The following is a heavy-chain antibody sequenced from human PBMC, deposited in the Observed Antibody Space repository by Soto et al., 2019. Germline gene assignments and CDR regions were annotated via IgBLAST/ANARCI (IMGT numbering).Heavy chain of an antibody. CDR2: TYYSGST. V-gene: IGHV4-39*01. Sequence: SETLSLTCTVPGGSISSSSYYWGWIRQPPGKGLEWIGSTYYSGSTYYNPSLKSRVTISVDTSKNQFSLKLSSVTAADTAVYYCARPGGLGGWFDPWGQGTLVTVSS. CDR3: ARPGGLGGWFDP. J-gene: IGHJ5*02. CDR1: GGSISSSSYY. D-gene: IGHD3-16*01.